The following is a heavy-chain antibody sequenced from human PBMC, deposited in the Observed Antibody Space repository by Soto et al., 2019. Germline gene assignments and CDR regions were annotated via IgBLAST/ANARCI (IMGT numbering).Heavy chain of an antibody. V-gene: IGHV3-23*01. CDR1: GFTFSTYA. CDR3: AKDLSEWYMGNFDS. D-gene: IGHD6-19*01. J-gene: IGHJ4*02. CDR2: ISGSGGST. Sequence: EVQLLESGGGLVQPGGSLRLSCAASGFTFSTYAMNWVRQAPGKGLEWVSGISGSGGSTKYADSVKGRFTISRDNSKNTLYLQLNSLRAEDTAVYYCAKDLSEWYMGNFDSGAREPWPPSPQ.